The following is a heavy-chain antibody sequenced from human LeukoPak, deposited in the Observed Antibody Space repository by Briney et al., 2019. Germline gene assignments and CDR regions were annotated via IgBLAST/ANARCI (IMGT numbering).Heavy chain of an antibody. V-gene: IGHV1-2*02. CDR3: ARWGVLEWLLWSPEPGGGPYYFDY. CDR1: GYTFTGYY. J-gene: IGHJ4*02. CDR2: INPNSGGP. Sequence: GSSVKVSCKASGYTFTGYYMHWVRQAPAQGLEWMGWINPNSGGPNYAQKLQGRVTMTRDTSISTAYMELSRLRSDDTAVYYCARWGVLEWLLWSPEPGGGPYYFDYWGQGTLVTVSS. D-gene: IGHD3-3*01.